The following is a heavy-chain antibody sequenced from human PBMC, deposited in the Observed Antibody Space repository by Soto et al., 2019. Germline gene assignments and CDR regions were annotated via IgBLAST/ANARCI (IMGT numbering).Heavy chain of an antibody. CDR3: ARSVEGHFDY. Sequence: EVQLVESGGDLVQRGGSLRLSCAASGFTFNIYSMNWVRQAPGKGREWFSYITSDTKTIKYADSVKGRFTISRDNAKNSVYLQMNSLRDEDTAVYYCARSVEGHFDYWGQGTVVTVSS. CDR1: GFTFNIYS. J-gene: IGHJ4*02. V-gene: IGHV3-48*02. CDR2: ITSDTKTI. D-gene: IGHD6-19*01.